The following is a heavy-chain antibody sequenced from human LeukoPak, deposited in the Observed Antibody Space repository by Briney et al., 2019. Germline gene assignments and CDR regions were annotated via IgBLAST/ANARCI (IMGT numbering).Heavy chain of an antibody. CDR2: VYYTGST. D-gene: IGHD6-6*01. CDR1: GGSISSYY. J-gene: IGHJ5*02. CDR3: ARHRQLVHWFDP. Sequence: PSETLSLTCTVSGGSISSYYWSWIRQPPGKGLEWIGCVYYTGSTNYNSSLKSRVTISVDTSKNQFSLKLSSVTAADTAVYYCARHRQLVHWFDPWGQGTLVSVSS. V-gene: IGHV4-59*08.